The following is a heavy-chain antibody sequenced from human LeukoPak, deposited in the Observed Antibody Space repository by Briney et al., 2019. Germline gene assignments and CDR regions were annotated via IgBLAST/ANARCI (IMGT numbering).Heavy chain of an antibody. CDR3: ARDSGLYRFDY. D-gene: IGHD1-26*01. V-gene: IGHV1-2*02. CDR2: INPNSGGT. Sequence: ASVKVSCKASGYTFTSYDINWVRQAPGQGLEWMGWINPNSGGTNYAQKFQGRVTMTRDTSISTAYMELSRLRSDDTAVYYCARDSGLYRFDYWGQGTLVTVSS. CDR1: GYTFTSYD. J-gene: IGHJ4*02.